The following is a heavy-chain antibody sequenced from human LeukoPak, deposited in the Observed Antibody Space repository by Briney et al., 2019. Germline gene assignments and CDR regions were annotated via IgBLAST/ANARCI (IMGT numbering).Heavy chain of an antibody. D-gene: IGHD3-16*01. CDR1: GYSISSGYF. CDR3: ARDGGTRLGFDP. Sequence: SETLSLTCTVSGYSISSGYFWGWVRQSPEKGLEWIGEVSPGGSTRYNPSLRSRVTISLDTSRSRFSLRLSSVTAADTGVYYCARDGGTRLGFDPWGQGTLVTVSS. CDR2: VSPGGST. V-gene: IGHV4-38-2*02. J-gene: IGHJ5*02.